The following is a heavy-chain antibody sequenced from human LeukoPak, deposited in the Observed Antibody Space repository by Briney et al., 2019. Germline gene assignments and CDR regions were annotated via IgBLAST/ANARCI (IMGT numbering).Heavy chain of an antibody. CDR2: INPSGGST. J-gene: IGHJ3*02. Sequence: ASVKVSCKASGYTFTTYYMHWVRQAPGQGLEWMGIINPSGGSTSYAQKFQGRVTMTRDTSTSTVYMELSSLRSEDTAVYYCARVNYYDSSGYSDAFDIWGQGTMVTVSS. D-gene: IGHD3-22*01. V-gene: IGHV1-46*01. CDR3: ARVNYYDSSGYSDAFDI. CDR1: GYTFTTYY.